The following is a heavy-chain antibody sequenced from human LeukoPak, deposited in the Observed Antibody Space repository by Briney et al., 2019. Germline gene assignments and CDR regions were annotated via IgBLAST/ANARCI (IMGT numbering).Heavy chain of an antibody. CDR2: VIGSGGST. CDR1: GVTLGSYA. V-gene: IGHV3-23*01. Sequence: GGSLRLSCGASGVTLGSYAMSWVRQAPGKGLEWVSTVIGSGGSTYYADTLRGRVSVSTVYAAKTVYLQLSSLRSDDTAVYYCSRADRGGTSSRYNCFYMDLWGKGTPVTVSS. D-gene: IGHD1-20*01. J-gene: IGHJ6*03. CDR3: SRADRGGTSSRYNCFYMDL.